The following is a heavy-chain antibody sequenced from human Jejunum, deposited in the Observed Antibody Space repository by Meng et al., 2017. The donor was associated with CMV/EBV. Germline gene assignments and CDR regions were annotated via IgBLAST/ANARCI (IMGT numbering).Heavy chain of an antibody. V-gene: IGHV1-2*06. CDR2: IHPSNGGT. J-gene: IGHJ4*02. CDR3: SRLGASLSFDY. D-gene: IGHD1-26*01. CDR1: GSPFTRYS. Sequence: FEPSGSPFTRYSLRWALQAPAAGLEWVGRIHPSNGGTDYAQKFQGRFDLTRDTAISTAYLELSSLRSDDTAVYYCSRLGASLSFDYWGQGTLVTVSS.